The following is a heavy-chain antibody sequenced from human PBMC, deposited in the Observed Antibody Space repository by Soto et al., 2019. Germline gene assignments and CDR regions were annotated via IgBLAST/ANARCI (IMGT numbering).Heavy chain of an antibody. V-gene: IGHV3-33*01. D-gene: IGHD3-10*01. Sequence: QVQLVESGGGVVQPGRSLRLSCAASGFTFSDYAMHWVRQAPGRGLQWVATIWFNGNHKYYADSVMGRFTISRDNSNNTLYLQMDSLRAEDTVVYYCASGLYGQTWYFDLWGRDTLVTVSS. CDR3: ASGLYGQTWYFDL. CDR1: GFTFSDYA. J-gene: IGHJ2*01. CDR2: IWFNGNHK.